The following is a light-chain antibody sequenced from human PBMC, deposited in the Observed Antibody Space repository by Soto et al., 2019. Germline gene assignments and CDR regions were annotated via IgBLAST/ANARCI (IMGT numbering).Light chain of an antibody. CDR3: CSYAVNDMGV. Sequence: QSALTQPPSASGSPGQSVTISCSGTNSDVGGYNYVCWLQLHPGTPPKVMIYEVSQPPSGVPDRFSGSTSANSASLTSSEFQDEDEADYECCSYAVNDMGVFGTGTKVTVL. J-gene: IGLJ1*01. V-gene: IGLV2-8*01. CDR2: EVS. CDR1: NSDVGGYNY.